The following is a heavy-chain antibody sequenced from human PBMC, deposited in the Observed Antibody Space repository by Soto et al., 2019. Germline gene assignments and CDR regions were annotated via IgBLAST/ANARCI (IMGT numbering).Heavy chain of an antibody. CDR1: GFTFSSYA. CDR2: ISGRGGSK. Sequence: PGGSLRLSCAASGFTFSSYAMSWGRQAPWKGLEWVSAISGRGGSKYYAYSVKGRFPISIDNSKNTLYLQMKGLRAEDTVVYYCANVCSVKQLLVLTLTFYHWGQGTLFTVSS. CDR3: ANVCSVKQLLVLTLTFYH. J-gene: IGHJ1*01. D-gene: IGHD6-13*01. V-gene: IGHV3-23*01.